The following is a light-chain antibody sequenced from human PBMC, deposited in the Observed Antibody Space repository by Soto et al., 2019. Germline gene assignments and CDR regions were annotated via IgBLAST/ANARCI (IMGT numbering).Light chain of an antibody. V-gene: IGKV4-1*01. CDR3: QQYYSSPYT. Sequence: DIVMTQSPDSLAVSLGERATINCKSSQSVLYSSNNKNYLAWYQQKPGQSPNLLVYWASTRESGVPDRFSGSGSETDFTLTISSLQAEDVAVYYCQQYYSSPYTFGQGTKLEIK. J-gene: IGKJ2*01. CDR2: WAS. CDR1: QSVLYSSNNKNY.